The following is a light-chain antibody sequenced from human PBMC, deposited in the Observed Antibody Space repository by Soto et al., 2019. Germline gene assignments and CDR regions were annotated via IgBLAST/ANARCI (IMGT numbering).Light chain of an antibody. CDR2: AAS. CDR3: QKYNNVSHT. V-gene: IGKV1-27*01. J-gene: IGKJ4*01. Sequence: DIQMTQSPSSLSASVGERVTITCRASQGIRNSLAWYQQKPGKVPKLLIYAASTLLSGVPSRFSGSGSGTDFTLTISSLQPEDVAIYYCQKYNNVSHTFAGGTKVEIK. CDR1: QGIRNS.